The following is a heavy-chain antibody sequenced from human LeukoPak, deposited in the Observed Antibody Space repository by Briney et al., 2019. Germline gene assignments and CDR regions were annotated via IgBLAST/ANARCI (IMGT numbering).Heavy chain of an antibody. CDR1: GFTVSSNY. CDR3: ARDLGGSYRYDY. J-gene: IGHJ4*02. V-gene: IGHV3-66*01. Sequence: GGSLRLSCAASGFTVSSNYMSWVRQAPGKGLEWVSVIYSGGGTYYADSVKGRFTISRDNSKNTLYLQMNSLRAEDTAVYYCARDLGGSYRYDYWGQGTLVTVSS. CDR2: IYSGGGT. D-gene: IGHD1-26*01.